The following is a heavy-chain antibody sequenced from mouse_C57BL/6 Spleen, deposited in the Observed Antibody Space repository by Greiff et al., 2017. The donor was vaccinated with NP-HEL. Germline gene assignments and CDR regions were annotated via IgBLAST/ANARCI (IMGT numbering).Heavy chain of an antibody. CDR1: GYSFTGYY. J-gene: IGHJ4*01. Sequence: VQLQQSGPELVKPRASVKISCKASGYSFTGYYMNWVKQSPEKSLEWIGEINPSTGGTTYNQKFKAKATLTVDKSSSTAYMQLKSLTSEDSAVYYCANYYGSSPYAIDYWGQGTSVTVSS. D-gene: IGHD1-1*01. CDR3: ANYYGSSPYAIDY. CDR2: INPSTGGT. V-gene: IGHV1-42*01.